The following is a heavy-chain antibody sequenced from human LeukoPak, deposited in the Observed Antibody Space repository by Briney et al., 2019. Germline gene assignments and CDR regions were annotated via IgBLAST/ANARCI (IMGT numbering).Heavy chain of an antibody. D-gene: IGHD1-26*01. Sequence: PSEPLSLTCTVSGGSISSYYWSWIRQPPGKGLEWIGYIYYSGSTNYNPSLKSRVTISVDTSKNQFSLKLSSVTAADTAVYYCAREAQQYSGSYYVDYWGQGTLVTVSS. CDR2: IYYSGST. V-gene: IGHV4-59*01. J-gene: IGHJ4*02. CDR1: GGSISSYY. CDR3: AREAQQYSGSYYVDY.